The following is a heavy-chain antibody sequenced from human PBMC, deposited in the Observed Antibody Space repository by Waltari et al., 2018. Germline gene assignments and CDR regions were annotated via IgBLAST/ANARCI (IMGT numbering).Heavy chain of an antibody. J-gene: IGHJ5*02. CDR1: GGSVSSGSYY. CDR2: IYYSGST. Sequence: QVQLQESGPGLVKPSETLSLTCTVSGGSVSSGSYYWSWIRQPPGKGLGWIGYIYYSGSTKYNPSLKSRVTISVDTSKNQFSLKLSSVTAADTAVYYCARDLGNYGSGSYKARENWFDPWGQGTLVIVSS. D-gene: IGHD3-10*01. CDR3: ARDLGNYGSGSYKARENWFDP. V-gene: IGHV4-61*01.